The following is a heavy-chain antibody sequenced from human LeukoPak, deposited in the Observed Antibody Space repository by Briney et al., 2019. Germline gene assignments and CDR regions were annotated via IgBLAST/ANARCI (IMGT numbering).Heavy chain of an antibody. D-gene: IGHD6-13*01. CDR3: AKDVGEAAAGNFVY. Sequence: PGGALRLSCAASGFTFDDYAMHSGRQAPGKGLGWVSLISGDGVSTYSADSVQGRFTIYRDNSINSLYLQMNSLRTEDTALYYCAKDVGEAAAGNFVYWGPGTLVTVSS. CDR1: GFTFDDYA. CDR2: ISGDGVST. V-gene: IGHV3-43*02. J-gene: IGHJ4*02.